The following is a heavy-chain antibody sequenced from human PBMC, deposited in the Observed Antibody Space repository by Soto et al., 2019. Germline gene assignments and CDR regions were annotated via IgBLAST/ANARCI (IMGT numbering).Heavy chain of an antibody. CDR2: ISYDRSNK. Sequence: QVQLVESGGGVVQPGRSLRLSCAASGFTFSSYGMHWVRQAPGKGLEWVAVISYDRSNKYYADSVKGRFTISRDNSKNTLDLQMNSLRAEDTAVYYCAKAPEVKGGAGTGGWYFDLWGRGTLVTVSS. CDR3: AKAPEVKGGAGTGGWYFDL. CDR1: GFTFSSYG. D-gene: IGHD6-19*01. V-gene: IGHV3-30*18. J-gene: IGHJ2*01.